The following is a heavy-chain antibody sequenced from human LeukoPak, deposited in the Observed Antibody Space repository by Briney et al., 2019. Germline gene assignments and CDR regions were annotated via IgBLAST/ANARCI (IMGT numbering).Heavy chain of an antibody. D-gene: IGHD3-22*01. J-gene: IGHJ4*02. CDR1: GVSISSGGYY. Sequence: SQTLSLTCTVSGVSISSGGYYWSWIRQPPGKGLEWIGYIYYSGSTNYNPSLKSRVTISVDTSKNQFSLKLSSVTAADTAVYYCARSARYYDSRNLDYWGQGTLVTVSS. V-gene: IGHV4-61*08. CDR3: ARSARYYDSRNLDY. CDR2: IYYSGST.